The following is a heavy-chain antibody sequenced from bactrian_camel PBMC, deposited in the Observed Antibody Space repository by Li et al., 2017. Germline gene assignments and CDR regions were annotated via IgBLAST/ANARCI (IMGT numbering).Heavy chain of an antibody. D-gene: IGHD1*01. J-gene: IGHJ4*01. V-gene: IGHV3S53*01. Sequence: VQLVESGGGSVQAGGTLKLSCRASGSIALYCMGWFRQAPGKERERVAGIDSLWETTYEDVVKDRFIISKDNGKNSLYLEMNRLKPEDTAMYYCAAAPWYTGRCWQQNAYRYWGQGTQVTVS. CDR1: GSIALYC. CDR2: IDSLWET. CDR3: AAAPWYTGRCWQQNAYRY.